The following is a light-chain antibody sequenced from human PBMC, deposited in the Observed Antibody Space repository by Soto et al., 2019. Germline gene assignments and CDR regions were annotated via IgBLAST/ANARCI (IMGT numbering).Light chain of an antibody. CDR2: QDS. J-gene: IGLJ2*01. V-gene: IGLV3-1*01. CDR3: QAWDVSTVV. Sequence: SYELTQPPSVSVSPGQTASITCSGAKLGDKYACWYQQKPGQSPVLVIYQDSKRPSGIPERFSGSNSGNTATLTISGTQAMDETDYYCQAWDVSTVVCVGGTKLTFL. CDR1: KLGDKY.